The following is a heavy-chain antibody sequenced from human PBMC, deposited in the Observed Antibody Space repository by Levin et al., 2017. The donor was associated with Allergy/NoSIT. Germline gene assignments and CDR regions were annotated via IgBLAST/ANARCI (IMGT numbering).Heavy chain of an antibody. D-gene: IGHD2-2*01. J-gene: IGHJ4*02. CDR1: GFTFSSYA. CDR2: ISGSGGST. CDR3: AKAGGPGYCSSTSCYFGY. V-gene: IGHV3-23*01. Sequence: GGSLRLSCAASGFTFSSYAMSWVRQAPGKGLEWVSAISGSGGSTYYADSVKGRFTISRDNSKNTLYLQMNSLRAEDTAVYYCAKAGGPGYCSSTSCYFGYWGQGTLVTVSS.